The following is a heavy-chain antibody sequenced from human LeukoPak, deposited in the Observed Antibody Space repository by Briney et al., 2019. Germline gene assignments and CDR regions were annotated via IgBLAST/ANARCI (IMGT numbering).Heavy chain of an antibody. D-gene: IGHD4-17*01. J-gene: IGHJ4*02. CDR3: ATTHDYGDYLFDN. V-gene: IGHV1-2*02. CDR1: GYTFTGYY. CDR2: ITPNSGVT. Sequence: ASVKVSCKASGYTFTGYYMHWVRQAPGHRPQWMGWITPNSGVTRYEQKLQGRVSMTRDTSISTVYMDLRKLRSDDTAVYYCATTHDYGDYLFDNWGQGTLVTVSS.